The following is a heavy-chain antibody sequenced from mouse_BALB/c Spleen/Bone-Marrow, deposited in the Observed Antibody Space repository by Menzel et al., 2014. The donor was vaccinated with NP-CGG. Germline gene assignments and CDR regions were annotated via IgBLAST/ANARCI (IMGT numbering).Heavy chain of an antibody. Sequence: EVMLVESGGGLVKPGGSLKLSCAASGFTFXTYAMSWVRQTPEKRLEWVASIYSGGSTYYPDSVKGRFTISRDNARDILYLQMNSLRSEDTAMYYCARRYYGYWYFDVWGAGTTVTVSS. V-gene: IGHV5-6-5*01. J-gene: IGHJ1*01. CDR3: ARRYYGYWYFDV. CDR1: GFTFXTYA. CDR2: IYSGGST. D-gene: IGHD1-1*01.